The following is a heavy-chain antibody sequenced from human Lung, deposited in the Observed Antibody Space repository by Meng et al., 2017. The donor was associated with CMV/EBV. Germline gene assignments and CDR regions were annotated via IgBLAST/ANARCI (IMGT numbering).Heavy chain of an antibody. CDR2: ISSSGSTI. Sequence: ASGFNFSDYYMSWIRQAPGKGLERVSYISSSGSTIYYADSVKGRFTISRDNAKNSLYLQMNSLRAEDTAVYYCARSYADFWSGCAAPWGQGTLVTVSS. D-gene: IGHD3-3*01. CDR1: GFNFSDYY. V-gene: IGHV3-11*01. J-gene: IGHJ5*02. CDR3: ARSYADFWSGCAAP.